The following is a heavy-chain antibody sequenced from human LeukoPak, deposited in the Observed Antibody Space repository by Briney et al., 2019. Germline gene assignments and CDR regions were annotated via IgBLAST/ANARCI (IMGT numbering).Heavy chain of an antibody. CDR1: GFTVSSNY. CDR3: ARHENAARLSPYYYYGMDV. J-gene: IGHJ6*02. Sequence: QAGGSLRLSCAASGFTVSSNYMSWVRQAPGKGLEWVSVIYSGGSTYYADSVKGRFTISRDNSKNTLYLQMNSLRAEDTAVYYCARHENAARLSPYYYYGMDVWGQGTTVTVSS. D-gene: IGHD6-13*01. CDR2: IYSGGST. V-gene: IGHV3-66*04.